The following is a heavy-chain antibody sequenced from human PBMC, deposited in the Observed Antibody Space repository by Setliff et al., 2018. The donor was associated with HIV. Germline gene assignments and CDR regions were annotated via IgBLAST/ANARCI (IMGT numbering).Heavy chain of an antibody. Sequence: EASVKASCKASGYTFTTYSIHWVRQAPGQSLEWMGWINVGKGDTKYSQELQGRITLTTDTSANTAYMELSSLRSDDTAVYFCARGALLAAFDFDHWGHGTLVTVSS. CDR1: GYTFTTYS. CDR2: INVGKGDT. J-gene: IGHJ4*01. V-gene: IGHV1-3*01. D-gene: IGHD2-21*01. CDR3: ARGALLAAFDFDH.